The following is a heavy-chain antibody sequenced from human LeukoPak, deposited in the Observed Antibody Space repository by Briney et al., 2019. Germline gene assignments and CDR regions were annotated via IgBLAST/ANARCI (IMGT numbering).Heavy chain of an antibody. CDR3: AKWDSSSSSFDY. D-gene: IGHD3-22*01. CDR2: IYYSGST. J-gene: IGHJ4*02. CDR1: GGSISSYY. V-gene: IGHV4-59*01. Sequence: PSETLSLTCTVSGGSISSYYWSWIRQPPGKGLEWIGYIYYSGSTNYNPSLKSRVTISVDTSKNQFSLKLSSVSAADTAVYYCAKWDSSSSSFDYWGQGTLVTVSS.